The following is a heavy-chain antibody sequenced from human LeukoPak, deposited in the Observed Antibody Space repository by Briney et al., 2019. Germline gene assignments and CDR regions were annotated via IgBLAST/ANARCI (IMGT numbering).Heavy chain of an antibody. V-gene: IGHV3-23*01. Sequence: GGSLRLSCAASGFTFSSYAMSWVRQAPGKGLEWVSAISGSGDSTYYADSVKGRFTISRDNSKNTLYLQMNSLRAEDTAVYYCAKPYCSSTSCYSNSDAFDIWGQGTMVTVSS. J-gene: IGHJ3*02. CDR1: GFTFSSYA. D-gene: IGHD2-2*01. CDR3: AKPYCSSTSCYSNSDAFDI. CDR2: ISGSGDST.